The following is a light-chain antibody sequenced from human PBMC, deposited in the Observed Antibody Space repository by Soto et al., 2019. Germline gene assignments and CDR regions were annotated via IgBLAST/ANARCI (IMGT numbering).Light chain of an antibody. J-gene: IGKJ4*01. V-gene: IGKV1-5*01. Sequence: DIQMTQSPSTLSGSVGDRXXXXXRARQSINSWLAWYQQKPGKAPKLLIYDASSLKSGVPSRFSGSGSETEFTLTISSLQPDDFATYYCQQYNTSVTFGGGTKVDI. CDR2: DAS. CDR1: QSINSW. CDR3: QQYNTSVT.